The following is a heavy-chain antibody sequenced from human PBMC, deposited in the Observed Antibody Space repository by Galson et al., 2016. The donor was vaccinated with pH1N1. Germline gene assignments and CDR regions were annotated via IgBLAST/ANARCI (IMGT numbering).Heavy chain of an antibody. V-gene: IGHV4-31*03. CDR2: IYYGGST. CDR1: GGSISSTTYY. J-gene: IGHJ3*02. CDR3: ATVPPSPSDM. Sequence: TLSLTCTVSGGSISSTTYYWSWIRHQPGKGLEWIGYIYYGGSTYYNPSFRSRVAMSVDTSKNQVSLTLPAVTAADTAVYYCATVPPSPSDMWGQGTMVAVTA.